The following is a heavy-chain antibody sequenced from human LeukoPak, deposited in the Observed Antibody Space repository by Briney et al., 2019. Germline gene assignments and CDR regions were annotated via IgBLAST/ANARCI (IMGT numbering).Heavy chain of an antibody. CDR3: AREGIVILPTVIYVGYFDF. CDR1: GFTFSSSE. J-gene: IGHJ4*02. V-gene: IGHV3-30*14. CDR2: VSYDGSNT. Sequence: HPGGSLRLSCAASGFTFSSSEMHWVRQAPGKGLEWVAVVSYDGSNTYYADSVKGRFTISRDNSKDTLYLHMTSLRTDDTAVYYCAREGIVILPTVIYVGYFDFWGQGTLVTVSS. D-gene: IGHD2-2*01.